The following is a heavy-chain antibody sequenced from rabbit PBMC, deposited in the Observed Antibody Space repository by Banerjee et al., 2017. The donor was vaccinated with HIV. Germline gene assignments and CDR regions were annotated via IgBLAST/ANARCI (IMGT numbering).Heavy chain of an antibody. J-gene: IGHJ4*01. CDR2: IYAGSSGST. D-gene: IGHD3-1*01. CDR1: GFTLSSYW. V-gene: IGHV1S40*01. CDR3: AREKDGGAHGNVDL. Sequence: QSLEESGGDLVKPGASLTLTCTASGFTLSSYWICWVRQAPGKGLEWIACIYAGSSGSTYYASWAKGRFTISKASSTTVTLQMTSLTAADTATYFCAREKDGGAHGNVDLWGPGTLVTVS.